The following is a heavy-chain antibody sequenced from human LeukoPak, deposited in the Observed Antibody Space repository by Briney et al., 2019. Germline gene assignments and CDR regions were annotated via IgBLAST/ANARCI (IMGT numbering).Heavy chain of an antibody. J-gene: IGHJ4*02. V-gene: IGHV3-30*03. CDR1: GFTFSTYG. Sequence: GGSLRLSCAASGFTFSTYGMHWVRQAPGKGLEWVAVISHDGNLKYYADSVQGRFTISRDSSRNTLYLQMNSLGAEDTAVYYCSLGMGSTWYGNNFDYWGQGTLVTVSS. D-gene: IGHD6-13*01. CDR3: SLGMGSTWYGNNFDY. CDR2: ISHDGNLK.